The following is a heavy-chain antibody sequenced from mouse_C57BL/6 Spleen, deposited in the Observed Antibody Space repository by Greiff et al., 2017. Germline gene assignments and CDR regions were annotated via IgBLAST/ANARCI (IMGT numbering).Heavy chain of an antibody. CDR1: GYTFTSYW. J-gene: IGHJ2*01. CDR3: ARRGTYGSSCDFDY. V-gene: IGHV1-69*01. Sequence: VQLQQPGAELVMPGASVKLSCKASGYTFTSYWMHWVKQRPGQGLEWIGEIDPSDSYTNYNQKFKGKSTLTVDKSSSTAYMQLSSLTSEDSAVYYCARRGTYGSSCDFDYWGQGTTLTVSS. CDR2: IDPSDSYT. D-gene: IGHD1-1*01.